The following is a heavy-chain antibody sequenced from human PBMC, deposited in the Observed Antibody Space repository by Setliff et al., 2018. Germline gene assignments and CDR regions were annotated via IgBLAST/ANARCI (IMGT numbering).Heavy chain of an antibody. J-gene: IGHJ6*03. V-gene: IGHV4-39*01. Sequence: SETLSLTCVVSGGSINSDSHYWAWIRRLPGRGLEWIGSLHRVGTFFYNPSLVSRATLSLDTSKNQFSLKLSSVTAADTAVYYCARHGDYDILTGYYNPSYYYYMDVWGKGTTVTVSS. CDR2: LHRVGTF. CDR3: ARHGDYDILTGYYNPSYYYYMDV. CDR1: GGSINSDSHY. D-gene: IGHD3-9*01.